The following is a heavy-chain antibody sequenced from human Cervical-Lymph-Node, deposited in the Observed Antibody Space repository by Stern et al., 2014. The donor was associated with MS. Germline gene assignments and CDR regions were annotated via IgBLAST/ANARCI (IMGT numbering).Heavy chain of an antibody. D-gene: IGHD1-1*01. CDR3: ARDTSSPERSDW. Sequence: EVQLAESGGGVIQPGGSLRLSCTASGFTVSRDYMTWVRQAPGQGLEWVSLITNVGSTFYTDSVKGRFTISRDDSKNTVYLHMTSLRAEDTAMYYCARDTSSPERSDWWGQGTLVTVS. CDR1: GFTVSRDY. CDR2: ITNVGST. J-gene: IGHJ4*02. V-gene: IGHV3-53*01.